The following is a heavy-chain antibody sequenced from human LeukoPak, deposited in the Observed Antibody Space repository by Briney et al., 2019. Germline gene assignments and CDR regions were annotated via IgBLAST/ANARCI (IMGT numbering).Heavy chain of an antibody. D-gene: IGHD1-1*01. CDR3: ARDWKTNSFDY. CDR1: AYG. J-gene: IGHJ4*02. CDR2: IYYDGSNI. Sequence: PGGSLRLSCAASAYGMHWVRQAPGKGLEWAAFIYYDGSNIYYADYVKGRFTISRDISKNTLYLQMDSLRAEDTAIYYCARDWKTNSFDYWGQGTLVTVSS. V-gene: IGHV3-33*01.